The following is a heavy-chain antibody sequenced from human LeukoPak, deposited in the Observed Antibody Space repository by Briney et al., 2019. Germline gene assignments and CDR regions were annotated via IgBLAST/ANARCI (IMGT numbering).Heavy chain of an antibody. J-gene: IGHJ4*02. CDR3: AHGTMYQLDS. V-gene: IGHV3-23*01. CDR2: IEYGESTT. Sequence: PGGSLRLSCMVSGFTLSSYEMSWIRQAPGKGLEWVSSIEYGESTTHYADSVRGRFTISRDNYKNTLYLQMNSLRADDTAVYYCAHGTMYQLDSWGQGTLVTVSS. CDR1: GFTLSSYE. D-gene: IGHD2-2*01.